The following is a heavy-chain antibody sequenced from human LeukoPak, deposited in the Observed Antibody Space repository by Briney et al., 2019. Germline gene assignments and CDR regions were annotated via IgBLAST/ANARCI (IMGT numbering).Heavy chain of an antibody. J-gene: IGHJ4*02. Sequence: GGSLRLSCAASGFTVSSNYMSWVRQAPGKGLEWVSVIYSGGSTYYADSVKGRFTISRDNSKNTLYLQMNSLRAEDTAVYYCAKSGRPYYDYVWGSYRYIWGQGTLVTVSS. V-gene: IGHV3-53*01. CDR3: AKSGRPYYDYVWGSYRYI. CDR2: IYSGGST. CDR1: GFTVSSNY. D-gene: IGHD3-16*02.